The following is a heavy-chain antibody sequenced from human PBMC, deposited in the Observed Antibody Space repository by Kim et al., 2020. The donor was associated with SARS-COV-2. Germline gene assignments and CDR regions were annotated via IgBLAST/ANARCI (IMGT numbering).Heavy chain of an antibody. J-gene: IGHJ6*02. V-gene: IGHV1-58*01. Sequence: NYDQKFQERVTITRDMSTSTAYMELSSLRSEDTAVYYCAADRPYYYGMDVWGQGTTVTVSS. CDR3: AADRPYYYGMDV.